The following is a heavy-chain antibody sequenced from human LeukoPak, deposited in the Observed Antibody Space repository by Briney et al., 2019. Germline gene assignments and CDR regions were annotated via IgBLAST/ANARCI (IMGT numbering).Heavy chain of an antibody. CDR1: GFTFSTFA. CDR2: IFPSGGEI. D-gene: IGHD2-8*02. CDR3: ATYRQVLLPFES. J-gene: IGHJ4*02. V-gene: IGHV3-23*01. Sequence: GSLRLSCAASGFTFSTFAMIWVRQPPGKGLEWVSSIFPSGGEIHYADSVRGRFTVSRDNSKSTLSLQMNSLRAEDTAIYYCATYRQVLLPFESWGQGTLVTVSS.